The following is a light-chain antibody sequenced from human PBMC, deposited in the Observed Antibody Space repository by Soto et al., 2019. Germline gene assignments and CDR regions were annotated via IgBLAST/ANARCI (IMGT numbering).Light chain of an antibody. Sequence: ESVLTQSPGTLSLSPGERATLSCRASQSVSSSYLAWYQQKPGQAPRLLIYGASSRATGIPDRFSGTGSGTDFTLTISRLEPEDFAVYYCQQHCQQYGTSPPSWTFGQGTKVEVK. V-gene: IGKV3-20*01. J-gene: IGKJ1*01. CDR2: GAS. CDR3: QQHCQQYGTSPPSWT. CDR1: QSVSSSY.